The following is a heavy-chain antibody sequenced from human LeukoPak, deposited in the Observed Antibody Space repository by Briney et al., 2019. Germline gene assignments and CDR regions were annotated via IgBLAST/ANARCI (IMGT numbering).Heavy chain of an antibody. D-gene: IGHD1-26*01. CDR3: ARDGRFPPEVLPRYFDY. J-gene: IGHJ4*02. CDR1: GDSISSSSSY. CDR2: IYYSGST. Sequence: SETLSLTCTVSGDSISSSSSYWGWIRQPPGEGLEWIGSIYYSGSTYYNPSLKSRVTISVETSKNQFSLKLNSVTAADTAVYYCARDGRFPPEVLPRYFDYWGQGTLVTASS. V-gene: IGHV4-39*07.